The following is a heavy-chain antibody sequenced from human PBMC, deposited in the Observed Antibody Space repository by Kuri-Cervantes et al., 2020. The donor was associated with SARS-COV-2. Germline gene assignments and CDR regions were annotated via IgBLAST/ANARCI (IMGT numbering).Heavy chain of an antibody. CDR2: ISGSGGST. CDR3: AKDGGPGYGDYVYFDY. V-gene: IGHV3-23*01. Sequence: GGSLRLSCAASGFTFSSYAVSWVRQAPGKGLEWVSAISGSGGSTYYADSVKGRFTISRDNSKNTLYLQMISLRAEDTAVYYCAKDGGPGYGDYVYFDYWGQGTLVTVSS. D-gene: IGHD4-17*01. J-gene: IGHJ4*02. CDR1: GFTFSSYA.